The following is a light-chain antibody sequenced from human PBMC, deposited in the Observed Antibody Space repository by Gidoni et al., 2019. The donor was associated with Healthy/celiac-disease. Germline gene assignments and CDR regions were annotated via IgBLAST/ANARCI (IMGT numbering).Light chain of an antibody. CDR3: QAWDSSTVV. Sequence: SYELTQPPSVSVSPGQTASITCSGDKLGDKYACWYQQKPGQSPVLVIYQDSKRPSGIPDRFSGSNSGNTATLTISGTQAMDEADSYCQAWDSSTVVFGGGTKLTVL. V-gene: IGLV3-1*01. CDR1: KLGDKY. J-gene: IGLJ2*01. CDR2: QDS.